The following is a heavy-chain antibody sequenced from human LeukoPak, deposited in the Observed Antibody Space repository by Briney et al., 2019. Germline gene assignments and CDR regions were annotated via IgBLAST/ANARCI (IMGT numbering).Heavy chain of an antibody. Sequence: GASVKVSCTASGYTFTGYYMHWVRQAPGQGLEWMGWINPNSGGTNYAQKFQGRVTMTRDTSISTAYMELSRLRSDDTAVYYCARVWSWTRDWFILDYWGQGTLVTVSS. CDR2: INPNSGGT. V-gene: IGHV1-2*02. J-gene: IGHJ4*02. CDR1: GYTFTGYY. D-gene: IGHD3-9*01. CDR3: ARVWSWTRDWFILDY.